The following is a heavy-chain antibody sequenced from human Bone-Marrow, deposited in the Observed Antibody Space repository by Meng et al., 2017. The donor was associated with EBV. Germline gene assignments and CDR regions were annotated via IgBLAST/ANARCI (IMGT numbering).Heavy chain of an antibody. CDR1: GFTFTIYG. CDR2: IPSDASHNK. Sequence: VVESGGGGVQPGRSRRLSCAASGFTFTIYGMHWVRQAPGKGPEWVAIIPSDASHNKYYADSVKGRFTISRDNSKNTLYLQMNSLRTEDTAVYYCAKDLSGRFDPWGQGTLVTVSS. V-gene: IGHV3-30*18. D-gene: IGHD1-14*01. J-gene: IGHJ5*02. CDR3: AKDLSGRFDP.